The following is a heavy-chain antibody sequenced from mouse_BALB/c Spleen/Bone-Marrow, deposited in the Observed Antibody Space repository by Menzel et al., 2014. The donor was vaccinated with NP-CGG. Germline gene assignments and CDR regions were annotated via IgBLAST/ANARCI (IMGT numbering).Heavy chain of an antibody. V-gene: IGHV1S135*01. D-gene: IGHD1-1*01. Sequence: EVQLQESGPELAKPGASVKVSCKASAYSFTDYNMYWVKQSHGKSLEWIGSIDPYNSVTIYNQKFKDKATLTVDKSSSTAFMHLNSLTSEDSAVYYCARSFGFGSSLFAMDYWGQGTSVTGSS. CDR2: IDPYNSVT. CDR1: AYSFTDYN. J-gene: IGHJ4*01. CDR3: ARSFGFGSSLFAMDY.